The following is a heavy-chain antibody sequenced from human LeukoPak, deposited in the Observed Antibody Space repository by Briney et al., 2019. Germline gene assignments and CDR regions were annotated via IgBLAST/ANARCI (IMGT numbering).Heavy chain of an antibody. Sequence: PSETLSLTCTVSGGSISSYYWSWIRQPPGKGLEWIGYIYYSESTNYNPSLKSRVTISVDTSKNQFSLKLSSVTAADTAVYYCARYTTVALGRDAFDIWGQGTMVTVSS. CDR2: IYYSEST. D-gene: IGHD1-1*01. J-gene: IGHJ3*02. CDR3: ARYTTVALGRDAFDI. CDR1: GGSISSYY. V-gene: IGHV4-59*01.